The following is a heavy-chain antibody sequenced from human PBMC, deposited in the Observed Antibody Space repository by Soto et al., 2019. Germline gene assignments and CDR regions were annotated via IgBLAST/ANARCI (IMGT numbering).Heavy chain of an antibody. CDR2: ISYDGSNK. D-gene: IGHD6-19*01. CDR3: ARDLTAVAGSYYYYGMDV. Sequence: GGSLRLSCAASGFTFSSYAMHWVRQAPGKGLEWVAVISYDGSNKYYADSVKGRFTISRDNSKNTLYLQMNSLRAEDTAVYYCARDLTAVAGSYYYYGMDVWGQGTIVTVSS. V-gene: IGHV3-30-3*01. J-gene: IGHJ6*02. CDR1: GFTFSSYA.